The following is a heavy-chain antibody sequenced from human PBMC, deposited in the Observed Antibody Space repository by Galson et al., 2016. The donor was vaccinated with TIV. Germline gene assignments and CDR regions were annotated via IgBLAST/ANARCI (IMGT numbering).Heavy chain of an antibody. Sequence: QSGAEVKKPGESLKISCKVSGYNFPTYWIAWVRQMPGKGLEWMGMIYPGDSDTRYSPSFQGQVTISADKYISTAYLQWSSLTASDTAIDYCARQERGYSDGYWFDPWGQGTLVTVSS. D-gene: IGHD5-18*01. CDR2: IYPGDSDT. J-gene: IGHJ5*01. CDR1: GYNFPTYW. V-gene: IGHV5-51*01. CDR3: ARQERGYSDGYWFDP.